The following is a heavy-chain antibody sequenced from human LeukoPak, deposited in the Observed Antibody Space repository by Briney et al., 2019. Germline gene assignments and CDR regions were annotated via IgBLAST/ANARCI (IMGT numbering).Heavy chain of an antibody. D-gene: IGHD5-18*01. CDR3: AKGVGTAMVPHYFDY. CDR2: ISGSGGST. V-gene: IGHV3-23*01. J-gene: IGHJ4*02. Sequence: GGSLRLSCAASGFTFAGYAMSWVRQAPGKGLEWVSGISGSGGSTYYADSVKGRFTISRDNSKNTLYLQMNSLRAEDTAVYYCAKGVGTAMVPHYFDYWGQGTLVTVSS. CDR1: GFTFAGYA.